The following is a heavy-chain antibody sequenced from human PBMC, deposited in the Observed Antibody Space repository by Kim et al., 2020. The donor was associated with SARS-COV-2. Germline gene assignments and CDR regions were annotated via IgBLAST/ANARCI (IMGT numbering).Heavy chain of an antibody. D-gene: IGHD3-10*01. J-gene: IGHJ6*02. CDR3: ARLSPFGNYYYGMDV. V-gene: IGHV2-70*01. Sequence: STSLKTRLTISKDTSKNQVVLTMTNMDPVDTATYYCARLSPFGNYYYGMDVWGQGTTVTVSS.